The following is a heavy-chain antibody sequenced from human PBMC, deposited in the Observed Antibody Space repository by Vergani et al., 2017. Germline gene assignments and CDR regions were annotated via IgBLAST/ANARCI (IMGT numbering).Heavy chain of an antibody. CDR1: GGSISSYY. J-gene: IGHJ6*02. CDR3: AREGRLLEVYYYGMDV. D-gene: IGHD3-10*01. CDR2: INHSGST. Sequence: QVQLQESGPGLVKPSETLSLTCTVSGGSISSYYWSWIRQPPGKGLEWIGEINHSGSTNYNPSLKSRVTISVDTSKNQFSLKLSSVTAADTAVYYCAREGRLLEVYYYGMDVWGQGTTVTVSS. V-gene: IGHV4-59*12.